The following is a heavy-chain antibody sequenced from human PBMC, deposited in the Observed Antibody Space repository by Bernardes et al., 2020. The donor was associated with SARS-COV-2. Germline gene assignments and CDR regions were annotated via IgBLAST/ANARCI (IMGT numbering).Heavy chain of an antibody. Sequence: GGSLRLSCAASGFTFSSYAMNWVRQAPGKGLEWVSVISGSGESTYYADSVKGRFTISRDNSRKTLYLQMNSLRAEDTAVYHCAKGSATYNNWFDPWGQGTLVIVSS. CDR2: ISGSGEST. J-gene: IGHJ5*02. V-gene: IGHV3-23*01. CDR1: GFTFSSYA. CDR3: AKGSATYNNWFDP. D-gene: IGHD1-1*01.